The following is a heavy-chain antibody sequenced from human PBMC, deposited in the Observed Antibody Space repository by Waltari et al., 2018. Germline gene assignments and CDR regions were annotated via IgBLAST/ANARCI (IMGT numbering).Heavy chain of an antibody. CDR3: AKRLGVGAMDY. CDR2: ISGSGGST. Sequence: EVQLVESGGGLVPPGWSLRPSCSASGFTFRTYGWSWVRQAPGKGLEWVSAISGSGGSTYYADSVKGRFTISRDNSKNTLYLQMNSLRAEDTAVYYCAKRLGVGAMDYWGQGTLVTVSS. CDR1: GFTFRTYG. J-gene: IGHJ4*02. D-gene: IGHD1-26*01. V-gene: IGHV3-23*04.